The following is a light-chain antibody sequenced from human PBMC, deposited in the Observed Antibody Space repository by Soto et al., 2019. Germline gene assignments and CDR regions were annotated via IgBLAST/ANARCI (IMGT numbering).Light chain of an antibody. CDR2: EVS. J-gene: IGLJ1*01. CDR1: SSDVGGYKY. V-gene: IGLV2-14*01. CDR3: SSYTSNNTQV. Sequence: QSVLTQPRSVSGSPGQSVTVSCTGTSSDVGGYKYVSWYQQHPGKAPKLMIFEVSNRPSGVSNRFSGSKSGNTASLTISGLQAEDEADYYCSSYTSNNTQVFGTGTKVTVL.